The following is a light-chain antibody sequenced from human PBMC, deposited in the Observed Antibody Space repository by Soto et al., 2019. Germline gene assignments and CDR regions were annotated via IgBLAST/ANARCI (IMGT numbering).Light chain of an antibody. J-gene: IGKJ4*01. CDR3: QQRSNSPRA. CDR1: QSVGTY. CDR2: DAS. Sequence: EIVLTQSPATLSLSPGEGATLSCRASQSVGTYLAWYQHKPGQAPRLLIYDASNRLTGIPARVSGSGSGTDFTLTISSLEPEDFEVYCCQQRSNSPRAFGGGTKVEIK. V-gene: IGKV3-11*01.